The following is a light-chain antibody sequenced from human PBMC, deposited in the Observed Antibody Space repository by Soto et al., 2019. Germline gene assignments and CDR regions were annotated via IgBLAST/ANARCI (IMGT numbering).Light chain of an antibody. V-gene: IGKV1-39*01. CDR1: QAINTY. J-gene: IGKJ4*01. Sequence: DIQMTQSPSTLSASVGDTVTMSCRASQAINTYVNWYQLKTGEAPKLLIYTTSTLQAGVPSRFSGSVSGTDFTLTIPGLQPEDFATYSCQQTFNSPPTFARGTKVDIK. CDR3: QQTFNSPPT. CDR2: TTS.